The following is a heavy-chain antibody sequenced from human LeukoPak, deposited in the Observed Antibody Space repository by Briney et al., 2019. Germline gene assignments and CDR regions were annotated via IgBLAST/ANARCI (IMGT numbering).Heavy chain of an antibody. CDR3: ARDFSTSYDSSSFYGDSCFDY. J-gene: IGHJ4*02. V-gene: IGHV3-30*04. CDR1: GFTFSSYA. CDR2: ISYDGSNK. D-gene: IGHD3-22*01. Sequence: GGSLRLSCAASGFTFSSYAMHWVGQAPGKGLEWVALISYDGSNKYYADSVKARFIISRDNSKNTVYLQMNSLRAEDTAVYYCARDFSTSYDSSSFYGDSCFDYWGQGILVTVSS.